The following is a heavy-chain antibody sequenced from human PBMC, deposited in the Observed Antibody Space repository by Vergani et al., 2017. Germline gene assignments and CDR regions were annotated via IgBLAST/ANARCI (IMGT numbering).Heavy chain of an antibody. V-gene: IGHV6-1*01. CDR3: ARDSDFWSGYYTVGGSYNWFDP. Sequence: QVQLQQSGPGLVKPSQTLSLTCAISGDSVSSNSAAWNWIRQSPSRGLEWLGRTYYRSKWYNDYAVSVKSRITINPDTSKNQFSLQLNSVTPEDTAVYYCARDSDFWSGYYTVGGSYNWFDPWGQGTLVTVSS. CDR2: TYYRSKWYN. CDR1: GDSVSSNSAA. D-gene: IGHD3-3*01. J-gene: IGHJ5*02.